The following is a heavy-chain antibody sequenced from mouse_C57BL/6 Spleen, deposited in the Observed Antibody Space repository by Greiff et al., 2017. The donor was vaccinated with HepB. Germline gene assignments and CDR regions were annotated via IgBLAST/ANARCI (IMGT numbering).Heavy chain of an antibody. D-gene: IGHD1-1*01. V-gene: IGHV1-26*01. CDR2: INPNNGGT. CDR3: ARSYDGSSNFDV. CDR1: GYTFTDYY. Sequence: EVQLQQSGPELVKPGASVKISCKASGYTFTDYYMNWVKQSHGKSLEWIGDINPNNGGTSYNQKFKGKATLTVDKSSSTAYMELRSLTSEDSAVYYCARSYDGSSNFDVWGTGTTVTVSS. J-gene: IGHJ1*03.